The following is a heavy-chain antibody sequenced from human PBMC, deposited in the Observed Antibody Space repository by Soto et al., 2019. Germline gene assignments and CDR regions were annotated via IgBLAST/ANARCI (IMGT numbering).Heavy chain of an antibody. V-gene: IGHV4-38-2*01. CDR3: ARTDSVGDYPYF. J-gene: IGHJ4*01. CDR1: GDSISRGYH. Sequence: PSETLSLTCAVSGDSISRGYHWAWIRQPPGKGLEWVASIYHSGTTYYNPSLTSRVTISVDTSKNQFSLKVNSVTAADSAVYFCARTDSVGDYPYF. CDR2: IYHSGTT. D-gene: IGHD2-15*01.